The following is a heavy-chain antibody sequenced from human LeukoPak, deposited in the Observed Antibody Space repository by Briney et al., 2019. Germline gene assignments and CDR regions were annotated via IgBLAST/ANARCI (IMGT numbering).Heavy chain of an antibody. CDR3: ARAYYDFWSGYYRYFDY. D-gene: IGHD3-3*01. V-gene: IGHV4-34*01. J-gene: IGHJ4*02. Sequence: SETQSLTCAVYGGSFSGYYWSWIRQPPAKGMEWIGEINHSGSTNYNPSLKSRVTISVDTSKNQFSLKLSSVTAADTAVYYCARAYYDFWSGYYRYFDYWGQGTLVTVSS. CDR1: GGSFSGYY. CDR2: INHSGST.